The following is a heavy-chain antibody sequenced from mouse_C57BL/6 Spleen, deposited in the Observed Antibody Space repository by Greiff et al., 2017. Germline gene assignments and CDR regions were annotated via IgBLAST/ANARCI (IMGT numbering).Heavy chain of an antibody. CDR2: IYPRSGNT. J-gene: IGHJ4*01. CDR3: YGSSPFYAMDY. Sequence: QVQLQQSGAELARPGASVKLSCKASGYTFTSYGISWVKQRTGQGLEWIGEIYPRSGNTYYNEKFKGKATLTADKSSSTAYMELRSLTSEDSAVYFCYGSSPFYAMDYWGQGTSVTVSS. CDR1: GYTFTSYG. V-gene: IGHV1-81*01. D-gene: IGHD1-1*01.